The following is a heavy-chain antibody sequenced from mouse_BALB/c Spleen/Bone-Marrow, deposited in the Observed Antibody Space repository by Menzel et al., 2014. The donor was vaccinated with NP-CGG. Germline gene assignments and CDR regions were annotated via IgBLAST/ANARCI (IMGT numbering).Heavy chain of an antibody. V-gene: IGHV5-12-2*01. J-gene: IGHJ2*01. CDR3: ARRSAATYYFDY. CDR2: ISNGGGST. D-gene: IGHD1-2*01. CDR1: GFTFSSYT. Sequence: EVKLMESGGGLVQPGGSLKLSCAASGFTFSSYTMSWVRRTPEKRLEWVAYISNGGGSTYYPDTVKGRFTISRDNAKNTLYPQMSSLKSEDTAMYYCARRSAATYYFDYWGQGTTLTVSS.